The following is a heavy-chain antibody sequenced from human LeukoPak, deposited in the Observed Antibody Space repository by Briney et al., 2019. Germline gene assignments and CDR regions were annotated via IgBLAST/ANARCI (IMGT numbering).Heavy chain of an antibody. V-gene: IGHV3-33*08. D-gene: IGHD3-22*01. CDR1: GFTFSSYA. Sequence: PGGSLRLSCAASGFTFSSYAMHWVRQAPGKGLEWVAVIWYDGSNKYCADSVKGRFTISRDNSKNTLYLQMNSLRAEDTAVYYCARRDSSGPYYWGQGTLVTVSS. CDR3: ARRDSSGPYY. J-gene: IGHJ4*02. CDR2: IWYDGSNK.